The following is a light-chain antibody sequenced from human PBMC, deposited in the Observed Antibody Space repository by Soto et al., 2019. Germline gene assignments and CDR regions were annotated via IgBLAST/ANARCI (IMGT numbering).Light chain of an antibody. Sequence: EIVLTQSPATLSLSPGERATLSCRASQSVGSFLAWYQQKSGQAPRLLIYDASYRAPGIPASISGSGTGTDFTITILSLEPEDLAYYYCQHRSHWLGTFGPGTKVDIK. V-gene: IGKV3-11*01. CDR2: DAS. CDR3: QHRSHWLGT. J-gene: IGKJ3*01. CDR1: QSVGSF.